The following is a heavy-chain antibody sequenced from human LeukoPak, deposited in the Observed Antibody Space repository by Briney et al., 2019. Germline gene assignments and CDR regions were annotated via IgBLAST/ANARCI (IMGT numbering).Heavy chain of an antibody. D-gene: IGHD1-26*01. V-gene: IGHV3-30*02. CDR3: ARVIVGGIPGAFDI. Sequence: PGGSLRLSRAASGFTFSSYGMHWVRQAPGKGLEWVAFRRYDGSNKYYADSVKGRFTISRDNSKNTLYLQMNSLRVEDTAVYYCARVIVGGIPGAFDIWGQGTMVTVSS. J-gene: IGHJ3*02. CDR2: RRYDGSNK. CDR1: GFTFSSYG.